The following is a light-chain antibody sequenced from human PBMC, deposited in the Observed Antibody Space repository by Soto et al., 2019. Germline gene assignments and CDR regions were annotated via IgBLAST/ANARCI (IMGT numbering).Light chain of an antibody. CDR2: AAS. J-gene: IGKJ1*01. CDR1: QGINNY. V-gene: IGKV1-27*01. CDR3: QKYNTAPRT. Sequence: DIQMTQSPSSLSASVGDRVTITCRASQGINNYLAWYQQQPGKVPKLLIYAASTLQPGVPSRFSGSGSGTDFALTISSLLPEDVATYFCQKYNTAPRTFGQGTKVEI.